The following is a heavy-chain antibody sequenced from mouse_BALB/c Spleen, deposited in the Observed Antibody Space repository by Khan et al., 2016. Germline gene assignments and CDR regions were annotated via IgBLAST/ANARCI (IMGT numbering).Heavy chain of an antibody. V-gene: IGHV14-3*02. CDR1: GFNIKDTF. J-gene: IGHJ4*01. Sequence: VRLQQSGAELVRPGASVKLSCTASGFNIKDTFIHWVKQRPEQGLEWIGRIDPANDNTQYDPKFQGMATITADTFSNTAYLQFSSLTSEDTAVYYCAKSLNAMDYWGQGASVTVSS. CDR3: AKSLNAMDY. CDR2: IDPANDNT.